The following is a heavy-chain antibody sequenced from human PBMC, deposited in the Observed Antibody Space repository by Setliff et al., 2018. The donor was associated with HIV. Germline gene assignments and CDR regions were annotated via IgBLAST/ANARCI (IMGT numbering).Heavy chain of an antibody. V-gene: IGHV3-11*06. CDR1: GFTFSDYY. D-gene: IGHD1-1*01. CDR2: ISSSATYT. CDR3: ARDLDYYFDY. J-gene: IGHJ4*02. Sequence: AGGSLRLSCAASGFTFSDYYMTWIRQAPGKGLEWVSFISSSATYTTYADSVKGRFTISRDNAKNSLFLQMNSLRAEDTAVYYCARDLDYYFDYWGQGTLVTVSS.